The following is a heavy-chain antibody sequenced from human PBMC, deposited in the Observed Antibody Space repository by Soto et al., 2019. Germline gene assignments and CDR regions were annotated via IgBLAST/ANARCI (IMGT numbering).Heavy chain of an antibody. CDR1: GFTFSGYA. J-gene: IGHJ4*02. CDR2: ISGSGGST. D-gene: IGHD1-26*01. Sequence: GGSLRLSCAASGFTFSGYAMSWVRQAPGKGLEWVSAISGSGGSTYYADSVKGRFTISRDNSKNTLYLQMNSLRAEDTAVYYCAKVVGAPPTVIFDYWGQGTLVTVSS. CDR3: AKVVGAPPTVIFDY. V-gene: IGHV3-23*01.